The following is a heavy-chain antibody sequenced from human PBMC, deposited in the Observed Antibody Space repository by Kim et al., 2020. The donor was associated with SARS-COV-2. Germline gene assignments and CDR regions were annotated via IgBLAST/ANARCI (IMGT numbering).Heavy chain of an antibody. CDR3: ARVLQRGYCSSTSCYFYYGMDV. D-gene: IGHD2-2*03. V-gene: IGHV3-33*01. CDR2: IWYDGSNK. J-gene: IGHJ6*02. CDR1: GFTFSSFG. Sequence: GGSLRLSCAASGFTFSSFGIHWVRQAPGKGLEWVAVIWYDGSNKYYADSVKGRFTISRDNSKNTLYLQMNSLRAEDTAVYYCARVLQRGYCSSTSCYFYYGMDVWGQGTTVTVSS.